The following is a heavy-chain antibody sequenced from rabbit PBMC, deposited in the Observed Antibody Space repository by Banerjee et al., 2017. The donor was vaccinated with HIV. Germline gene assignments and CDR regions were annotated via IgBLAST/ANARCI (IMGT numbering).Heavy chain of an antibody. V-gene: IGHV1S7*01. CDR3: ARGLVAGVLDL. J-gene: IGHJ4*01. D-gene: IGHD3-3*01. CDR1: GFDFSNYG. CDR2: IDPVFGSI. Sequence: QLKESGGGLVQPGGSLKLSCKASGFDFSNYGVSWVRQAPGKGLEWIGYIDPVFGSIHYASWVNGRFTISDHNAQNTLYLQLNSLTAADTATYFCARGLVAGVLDLWGQGTLVTVS.